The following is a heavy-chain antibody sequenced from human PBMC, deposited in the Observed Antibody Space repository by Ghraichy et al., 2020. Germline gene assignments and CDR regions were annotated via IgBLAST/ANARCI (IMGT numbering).Heavy chain of an antibody. CDR2: IYSGGST. CDR3: ARDCGGDCEDAFDI. CDR1: GFTVSSNY. J-gene: IGHJ3*02. D-gene: IGHD2-21*02. V-gene: IGHV3-66*01. Sequence: GGSLRLSCAASGFTVSSNYMSWVRQAPGKGLEWVSVIYSGGSTYYADSVKGRFTISRDNSKNTLYLQMNSLRAEDTAVYYCARDCGGDCEDAFDIWGQGTMVTVSS.